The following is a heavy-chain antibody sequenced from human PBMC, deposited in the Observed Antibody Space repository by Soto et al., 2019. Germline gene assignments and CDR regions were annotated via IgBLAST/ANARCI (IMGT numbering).Heavy chain of an antibody. CDR1: GFTFSKYS. V-gene: IGHV3-48*02. J-gene: IGHJ4*02. CDR2: ISHKSSAI. CDR3: ARDPFSSTTMAILDS. Sequence: GESQTLSYADSGFTFSKYSMKWGRQAPEKGLEWVSYISHKSSAIYHADSVKGRFTISRDKAKNTMYLQMNSVRDEYTAVYYYARDPFSSTTMAILDSWGQGTLVTVSS. D-gene: IGHD3-10*01.